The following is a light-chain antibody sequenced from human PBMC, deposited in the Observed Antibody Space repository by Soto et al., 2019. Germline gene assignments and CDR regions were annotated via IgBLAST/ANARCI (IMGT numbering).Light chain of an antibody. V-gene: IGLV2-14*01. CDR3: SSYRSTNTVV. Sequence: QSVLTQPASVSGSFGQSITISCTGTGSDVGGYNYVSWYQQHPGKAPKVLIYEVSIRPSGVSTRFSGSKSGNTASLSISGLQAEDEADYYCSSYRSTNTVVFGGGTKVTVL. J-gene: IGLJ3*02. CDR1: GSDVGGYNY. CDR2: EVS.